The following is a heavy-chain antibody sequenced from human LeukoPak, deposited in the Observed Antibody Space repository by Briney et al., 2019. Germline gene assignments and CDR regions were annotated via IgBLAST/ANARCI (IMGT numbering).Heavy chain of an antibody. CDR3: AREMQNYDSSGYQVVDY. CDR1: GFAFSSYG. J-gene: IGHJ4*02. V-gene: IGHV3-33*01. Sequence: PGRSLRLSCAASGFAFSSYGMHWVRQAPGKGLEWVAVIWYDGSNKYYADSVKGRFTISRDNSKNTLYLQMNSLRAEDTAVYYCAREMQNYDSSGYQVVDYWGQGTLVTVSS. D-gene: IGHD3-22*01. CDR2: IWYDGSNK.